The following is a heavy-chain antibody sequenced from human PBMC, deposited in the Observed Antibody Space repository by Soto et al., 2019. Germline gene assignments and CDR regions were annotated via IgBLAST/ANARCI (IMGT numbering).Heavy chain of an antibody. Sequence: QVQLQESGPGLVKPSQTLSLTCTVSGGSISSGGYYWSWIRQHPGKGLEWIGYIYYSGSTYYNPSLKSHVTISVDTSKNQCSLKLSSVTAADTAVYYCARDDVYSGYFDYWGQGTLVTVSS. J-gene: IGHJ4*02. CDR1: GGSISSGGYY. CDR2: IYYSGST. CDR3: ARDDVYSGYFDY. D-gene: IGHD5-12*01. V-gene: IGHV4-31*01.